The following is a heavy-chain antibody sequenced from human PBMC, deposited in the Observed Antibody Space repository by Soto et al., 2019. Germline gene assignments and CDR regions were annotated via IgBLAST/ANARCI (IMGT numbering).Heavy chain of an antibody. V-gene: IGHV3-23*01. D-gene: IGHD2-8*01. CDR3: ARILYSSQRDGVDV. Sequence: GGSRRLSCAASGFTFGSYPMTWVRQAPGKGLEWVSSISSGSDTIFYADSVKGRFTISRDNSRSTLYLQMNRLRAEDMAIYYCARILYSSQRDGVDVWGQGTTVTVSS. CDR2: ISSGSDTI. CDR1: GFTFGSYP. J-gene: IGHJ6*02.